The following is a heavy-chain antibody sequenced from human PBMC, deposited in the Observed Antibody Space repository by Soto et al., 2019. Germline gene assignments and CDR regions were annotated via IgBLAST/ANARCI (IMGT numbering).Heavy chain of an antibody. J-gene: IGHJ6*02. CDR2: IIPIFGTA. CDR3: ARGREAAAGIFYYYCYGMDV. Sequence: SVKVSCKASGGTFSSYAISWVRQAPGQGLEWMGGIIPIFGTANYAQKFQGRVTITADESTSTAYMELSSLRSEDTAVYYCARGREAAAGIFYYYCYGMDVWGQGTTVTVS. V-gene: IGHV1-69*13. D-gene: IGHD6-13*01. CDR1: GGTFSSYA.